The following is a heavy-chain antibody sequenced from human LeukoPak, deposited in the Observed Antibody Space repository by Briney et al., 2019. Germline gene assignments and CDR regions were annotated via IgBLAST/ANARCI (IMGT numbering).Heavy chain of an antibody. J-gene: IGHJ6*03. CDR1: GGSISSYY. V-gene: IGHV4-59*01. CDR2: IYYSGST. Sequence: SETLSLTCTVSGGSISSYYWSWIRQPPGKGLEWIGYIYYSGSTNYNPSLKSRVTISVDTSKNQFSLKLSSVTAADTAVHYCARVWRGYYSMDVWGKGTTVTVSS. CDR3: ARVWRGYYSMDV.